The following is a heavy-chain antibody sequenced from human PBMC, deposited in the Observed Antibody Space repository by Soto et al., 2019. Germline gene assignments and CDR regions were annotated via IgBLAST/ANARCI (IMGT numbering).Heavy chain of an antibody. D-gene: IGHD6-19*01. CDR3: ARDRSGWFDY. V-gene: IGHV4-34*01. J-gene: IGHJ4*02. CDR2: INHSGST. Sequence: SETLSLTCAVYGGSLSGYYWSWIRQPPGKGLEWIGEINHSGSTNYNPSLKSRVTISVDTSKNQFSLKLSSVTAADTAVYYCARDRSGWFDYSGQGTLVTVSS. CDR1: GGSLSGYY.